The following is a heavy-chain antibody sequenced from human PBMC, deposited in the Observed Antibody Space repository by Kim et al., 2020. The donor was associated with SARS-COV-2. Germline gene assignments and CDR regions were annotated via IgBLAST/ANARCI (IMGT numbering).Heavy chain of an antibody. J-gene: IGHJ4*02. V-gene: IGHV3-30*02. D-gene: IGHD6-13*01. CDR3: AKDRVAAAAPFDY. Sequence: YADSVKGRFTISRDNSKNTLYLQMNSLRAEDTAVYYCAKDRVAAAAPFDYWGQGTLVTVSS.